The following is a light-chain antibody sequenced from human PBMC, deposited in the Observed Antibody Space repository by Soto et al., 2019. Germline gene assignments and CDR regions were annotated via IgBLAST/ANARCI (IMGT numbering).Light chain of an antibody. CDR1: QSVSSY. Sequence: IVLTQSPSPLSFSPVERXXLXXXASQSVSSYLAWYQQKPGQAPRLLIRDASNRATAIPARFSGSGSGTDFTLTISSLDPEDFAVYYCQQRSNWPITFGQGTRLEIK. V-gene: IGKV3-11*01. CDR2: DAS. CDR3: QQRSNWPIT. J-gene: IGKJ5*01.